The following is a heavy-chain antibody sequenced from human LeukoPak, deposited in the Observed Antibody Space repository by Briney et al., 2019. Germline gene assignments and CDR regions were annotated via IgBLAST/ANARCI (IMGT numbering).Heavy chain of an antibody. J-gene: IGHJ4*02. V-gene: IGHV3-43D*03. Sequence: PGGSLRLSCAASGFTFDDYAMHWVRQAPGKGLEWVSLVSWDGGSTYYADSVKGRFTISRDNSKNSLYLQMNSLRAEDTALYYCAKDIGGALMYGSGSGFDYWGQGTLVTVSS. CDR1: GFTFDDYA. CDR3: AKDIGGALMYGSGSGFDY. D-gene: IGHD3-10*01. CDR2: VSWDGGST.